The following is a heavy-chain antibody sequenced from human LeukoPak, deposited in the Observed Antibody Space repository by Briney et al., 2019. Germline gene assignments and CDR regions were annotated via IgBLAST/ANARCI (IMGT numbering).Heavy chain of an antibody. CDR2: IIPILGIA. J-gene: IGHJ4*02. CDR3: ARAHYYGSGSYYGFIY. CDR1: GGTFSSYA. V-gene: IGHV1-69*04. D-gene: IGHD3-10*01. Sequence: SVKVSCKASGGTFSSYAISWVRQAPGQGLEWMGRIIPILGIANYAQKFQGRVTITADKSTSTAYMELSSLRSEDTAVYYCARAHYYGSGSYYGFIYWGQGTLVTVYS.